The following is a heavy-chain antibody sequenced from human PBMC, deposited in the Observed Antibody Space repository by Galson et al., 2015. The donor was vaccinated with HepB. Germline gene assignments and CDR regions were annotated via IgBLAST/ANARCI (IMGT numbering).Heavy chain of an antibody. D-gene: IGHD1-26*01. CDR2: ISGSGGST. Sequence: SLRLSCAASGFTFSSYAMSWVRQAPGKGLEWVSAISGSGGSTYYADSVKGRFTISRDNSKNTLYLQMNSLRAEDTAVYYCAKDLRVGATRAVDYFDYWGQGTLVTVSS. CDR3: AKDLRVGATRAVDYFDY. CDR1: GFTFSSYA. J-gene: IGHJ4*02. V-gene: IGHV3-23*01.